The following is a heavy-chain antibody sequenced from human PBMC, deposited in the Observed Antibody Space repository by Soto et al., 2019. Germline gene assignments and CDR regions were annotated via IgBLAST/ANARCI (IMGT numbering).Heavy chain of an antibody. V-gene: IGHV1-18*01. CDR2: ISPYKGNT. D-gene: IGHD3-10*01. CDR3: ARDLDGSGSYYTDY. Sequence: ASVKVSCKASGYTFTNCGIAWVRQAPGQGLEWMGWISPYKGNTHYAQKFQGRVTMTTDTSTSTAYMELRSLRSDDTAVYYCARDLDGSGSYYTDYWGQGTLVTV. J-gene: IGHJ4*02. CDR1: GYTFTNCG.